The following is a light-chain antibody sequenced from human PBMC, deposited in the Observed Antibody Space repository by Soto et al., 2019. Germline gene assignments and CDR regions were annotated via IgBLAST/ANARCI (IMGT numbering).Light chain of an antibody. J-gene: IGKJ5*01. CDR3: QQRSNWPLIT. CDR2: DAS. V-gene: IGKV3-11*01. CDR1: QNVRNY. Sequence: EIVLTQSPATLSLSPGERATLSCRASQNVRNYLAWYQQKYGQAPRLLIYDASNRATGIPARFSGSGSGTDFTITISSLEPEDFAVYYCQQRSNWPLITFGQGTRLEMK.